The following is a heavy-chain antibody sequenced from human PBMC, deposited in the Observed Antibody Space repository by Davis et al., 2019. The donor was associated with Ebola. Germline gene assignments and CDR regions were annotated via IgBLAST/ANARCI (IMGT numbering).Heavy chain of an antibody. CDR2: ISYDGSNK. J-gene: IGHJ4*02. CDR3: ANSYSFFDY. V-gene: IGHV3-30*18. D-gene: IGHD5-18*01. CDR1: GFTFSSYG. Sequence: PGGSLRLSCAASGFTFSSYGMHWVRQAPGKGLEWVAVISYDGSNKYYADSVKGRFTISRDNSKNTLYLQMNSLRAEDTAVYYCANSYSFFDYWGQGTLVTVSS.